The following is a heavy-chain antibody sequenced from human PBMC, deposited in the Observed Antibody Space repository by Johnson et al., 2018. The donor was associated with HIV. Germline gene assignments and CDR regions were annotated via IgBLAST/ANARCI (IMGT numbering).Heavy chain of an antibody. D-gene: IGHD6-19*01. Sequence: VQLVESGGGVVQPGGSLRLSCAASGFTFSSYGMHWVRQAPGKGLEWVAFIRYDGSNKYYAESVKGRFTISRDNSKNTLYLQMTSLRAADTAVYYCANIAVVYAFDIWGQGTMVTVSS. CDR1: GFTFSSYG. CDR2: IRYDGSNK. V-gene: IGHV3-30*02. CDR3: ANIAVVYAFDI. J-gene: IGHJ3*02.